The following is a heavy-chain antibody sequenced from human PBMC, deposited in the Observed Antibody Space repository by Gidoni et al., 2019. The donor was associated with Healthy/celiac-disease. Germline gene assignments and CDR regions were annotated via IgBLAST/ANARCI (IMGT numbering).Heavy chain of an antibody. CDR2: IYSSGST. J-gene: IGHJ6*02. D-gene: IGHD3-10*01. CDR1: GGSLSSSRYY. CDR3: ARRPYYYGSGSYNYGMDV. V-gene: IGHV4-39*01. Sequence: QLQLQESGPGLVMPSEALSLTCTVAGGSLSSSRYYWGWIRQPPGKGLEWIGSIYSSGSTYYNPSRKSRVTISVDTSKNQFSLKLSSVTAADTAVYYCARRPYYYGSGSYNYGMDVWGQGTTVTVSS.